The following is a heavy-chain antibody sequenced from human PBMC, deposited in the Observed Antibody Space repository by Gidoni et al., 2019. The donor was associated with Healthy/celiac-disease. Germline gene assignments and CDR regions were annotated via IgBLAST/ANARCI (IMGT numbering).Heavy chain of an antibody. J-gene: IGHJ4*02. D-gene: IGHD3-9*01. Sequence: QVQLLQSGAEVTKPGSSVTVSCKASGGTFSSYAISWVRQSPGQGLEWMGRIIHILGIASYAQKLQGRVTITADKSTSRAYMELRSLRSEDTAVYYCARGGYDILTGLGYWGQGTLVTVSS. CDR2: IIHILGIA. CDR3: ARGGYDILTGLGY. V-gene: IGHV1-69*04. CDR1: GGTFSSYA.